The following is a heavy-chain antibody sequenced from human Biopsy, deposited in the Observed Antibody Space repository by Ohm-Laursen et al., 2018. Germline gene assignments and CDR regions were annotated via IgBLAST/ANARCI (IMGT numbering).Heavy chain of an antibody. Sequence: TLSLTCPVSGGSISSYYWSWIRQPPGKGLEWIGYIYYTGNTNYNPSLKSRVPISVDTSMNHLSLRLTSVTAADTAVYYCARHTPSYSGSYWRYFDLWGRGTLVTVSS. CDR1: GGSISSYY. CDR2: IYYTGNT. J-gene: IGHJ2*01. V-gene: IGHV4-59*08. D-gene: IGHD1-26*01. CDR3: ARHTPSYSGSYWRYFDL.